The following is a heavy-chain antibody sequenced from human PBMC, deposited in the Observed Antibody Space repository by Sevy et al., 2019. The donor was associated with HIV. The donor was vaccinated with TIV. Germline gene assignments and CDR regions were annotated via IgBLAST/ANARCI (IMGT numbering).Heavy chain of an antibody. CDR3: ARGPGQLVAVDY. J-gene: IGHJ4*02. V-gene: IGHV3-74*01. CDR2: INSDGSST. CDR1: GFTFSSYW. D-gene: IGHD6-6*01. Sequence: GGYLRLSCAASGFTFSSYWMHWVRQAPGKGLVWVSRINSDGSSTSYADSVKGRFTISRDNAKNTLYLQMNSLRAEDTAVYYCARGPGQLVAVDYWGQGTLVTVSS.